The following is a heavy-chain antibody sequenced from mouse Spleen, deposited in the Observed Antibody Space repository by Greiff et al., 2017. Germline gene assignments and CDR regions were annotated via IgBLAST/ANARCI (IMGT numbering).Heavy chain of an antibody. Sequence: QVQLQQPGTELVKPGASVKLSCKASGYTFTSYWMHWVKQRPGQGLEWIGNINPSNGGTNYNEKFKSKATLTVDKSSSTAYMQLSSLTSEDSAVYYCARGGSYYSYDWYFDVWGAGTTVTVSS. V-gene: IGHV1-53*01. CDR2: INPSNGGT. D-gene: IGHD2-12*01. J-gene: IGHJ1*01. CDR3: ARGGSYYSYDWYFDV. CDR1: GYTFTSYW.